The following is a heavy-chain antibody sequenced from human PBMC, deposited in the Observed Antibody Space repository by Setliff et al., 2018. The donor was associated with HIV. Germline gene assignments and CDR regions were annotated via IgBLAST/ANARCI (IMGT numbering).Heavy chain of an antibody. Sequence: ASVKVSCKASGGTFSNYGMSWVRQAPGQGLEWMGGIIPISGTANYAQKFQGRVTITTDESTSTAYMELSGLRSEDTAVYYCARDRYSGSSTDYWGQGTLVTVSS. CDR3: ARDRYSGSSTDY. D-gene: IGHD1-26*01. V-gene: IGHV1-69*05. CDR1: GGTFSNYG. CDR2: IIPISGTA. J-gene: IGHJ4*02.